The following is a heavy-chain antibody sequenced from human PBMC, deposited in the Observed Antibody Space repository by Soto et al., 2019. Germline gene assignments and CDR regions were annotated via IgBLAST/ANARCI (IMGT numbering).Heavy chain of an antibody. Sequence: RASVKVSCKASGYTLTGYYMHWVRQAPGQGLEWMGWINPNSGGTNYAQKFQGRVTMTRDTSISTAYMELSRLRSDDTAVYYCARAQSSGWYLGLDYWGQGTLVTVSS. CDR2: INPNSGGT. CDR1: GYTLTGYY. CDR3: ARAQSSGWYLGLDY. D-gene: IGHD6-19*01. V-gene: IGHV1-2*02. J-gene: IGHJ4*02.